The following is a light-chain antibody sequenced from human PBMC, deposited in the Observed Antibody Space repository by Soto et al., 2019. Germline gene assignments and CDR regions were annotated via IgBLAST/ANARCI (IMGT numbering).Light chain of an antibody. Sequence: QSALTQPASVSGSPGQSITISCTGTSSDVGGYNYVSWYQQHPGKAPKLMIYDVSNRPSGVSNRFSGSKSGNTASLTISGLQAEDEANYYCGSYTSSSTLGNAFGTGTKVTVL. CDR2: DVS. V-gene: IGLV2-14*01. CDR1: SSDVGGYNY. CDR3: GSYTSSSTLGNA. J-gene: IGLJ1*01.